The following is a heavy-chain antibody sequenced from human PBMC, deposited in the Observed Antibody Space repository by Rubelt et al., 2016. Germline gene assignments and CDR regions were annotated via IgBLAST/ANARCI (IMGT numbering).Heavy chain of an antibody. D-gene: IGHD5-24*01. J-gene: IGHJ4*02. CDR2: IIPILGIA. CDR1: GGTFSSYA. V-gene: IGHV1-69*04. CDR3: ARKVEMATHDY. Sequence: GSSVKVSCKASGGTFSSYAISWVRQAPGQGLEWMGRIIPILGIANYAQKFQGRVTITADKSTSTAYMELSSLRSEDTAVYYCARKVEMATHDYWGQGTLVTVSS.